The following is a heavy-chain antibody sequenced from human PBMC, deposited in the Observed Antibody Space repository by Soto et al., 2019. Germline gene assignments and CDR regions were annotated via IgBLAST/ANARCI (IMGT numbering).Heavy chain of an antibody. V-gene: IGHV4-34*01. Sequence: SETLSLTCAVYGGSFNDYFWNWIRKTPGKGLEWIGEINHSGSTNYNPSLKSRVNISVDTSKNQFSLKLNSVTAADTAVYYCARGPHHDSSGYYVYWGQGSVVTVSS. D-gene: IGHD3-22*01. J-gene: IGHJ4*02. CDR3: ARGPHHDSSGYYVY. CDR1: GGSFNDYF. CDR2: INHSGST.